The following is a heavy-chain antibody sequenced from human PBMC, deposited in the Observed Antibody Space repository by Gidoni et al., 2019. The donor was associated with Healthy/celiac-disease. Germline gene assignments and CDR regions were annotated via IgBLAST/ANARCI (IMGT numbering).Heavy chain of an antibody. CDR2: IYSGGST. D-gene: IGHD5-12*01. J-gene: IGHJ4*02. CDR1: GFTVSSHC. CDR3: ARVSDSGYDQDY. Sequence: EVQLVESGGGLIQPGGYLRLACAASGFTVSSHCMSWVRQAPGKGLEWVTYIYSGGSTYYADSVKGRFTISRDNSKNTLYLQMNSLRAEDTAVYYCARVSDSGYDQDYWGQGTLVTVSS. V-gene: IGHV3-53*01.